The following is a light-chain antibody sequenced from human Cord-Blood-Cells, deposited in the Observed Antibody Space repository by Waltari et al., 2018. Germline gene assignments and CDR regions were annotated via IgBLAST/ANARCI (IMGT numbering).Light chain of an antibody. CDR3: QQSYSTLQT. J-gene: IGKJ5*01. CDR1: QSISSY. CDR2: AAS. Sequence: DIQMTQSPSSLSASVGDRVTITCRESQSISSYLNWYQQKPGKAPKLLIYAASSLQSGVPSRCSGSGSGTDFPLTISSLQPEDFATYYCQQSYSTLQTFGQGRRLEIK. V-gene: IGKV1-39*01.